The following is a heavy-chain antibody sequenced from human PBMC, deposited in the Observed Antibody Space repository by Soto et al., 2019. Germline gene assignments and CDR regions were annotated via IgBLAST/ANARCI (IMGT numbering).Heavy chain of an antibody. CDR3: ARHPYYYDSSGYPHYFDY. CDR2: ISYDGSNK. CDR1: GFTFSSYA. D-gene: IGHD3-22*01. Sequence: QVQLVESGGGVVQPGRSLRLSCAASGFTFSSYAMHWVRQAPGKGLEWVAVISYDGSNKYYADSVKGRFTISRDNSKNTLYLQMNSLRAEDTAVYYCARHPYYYDSSGYPHYFDYWGQGTLVTVSS. V-gene: IGHV3-30-3*01. J-gene: IGHJ4*02.